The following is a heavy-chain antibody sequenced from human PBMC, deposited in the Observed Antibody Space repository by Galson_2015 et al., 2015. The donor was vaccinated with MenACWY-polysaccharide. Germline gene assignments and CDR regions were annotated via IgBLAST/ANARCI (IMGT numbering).Heavy chain of an antibody. CDR3: AKDRPLRGLSVFYSGMDV. J-gene: IGHJ6*02. CDR2: ISYDGSNK. Sequence: SLRLSCAVSGFIFSDYAIHWVRQAPGKGLEWLAVISYDGSNKYYLESVKGRFTISRDNSKDMVYLHTNSLRGEDTAVYFCAKDRPLRGLSVFYSGMDVWGRGTTVIVSS. D-gene: IGHD3-10*01. CDR1: GFIFSDYA. V-gene: IGHV3-30*18.